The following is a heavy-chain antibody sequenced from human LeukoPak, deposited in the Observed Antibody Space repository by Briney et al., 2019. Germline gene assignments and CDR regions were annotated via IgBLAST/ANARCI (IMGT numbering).Heavy chain of an antibody. Sequence: GRSLRLSCAASGFTFSSYAMHWVRQAPGKGLEWVAVISYDGSNKYYADSVKGRFTISRDNSKNTLYLQMNSLGAEDTAVYYCARESLPYYDFWSGYYPGNMDVWGKGTTVTVSS. V-gene: IGHV3-30*01. CDR1: GFTFSSYA. J-gene: IGHJ6*03. CDR2: ISYDGSNK. D-gene: IGHD3-3*01. CDR3: ARESLPYYDFWSGYYPGNMDV.